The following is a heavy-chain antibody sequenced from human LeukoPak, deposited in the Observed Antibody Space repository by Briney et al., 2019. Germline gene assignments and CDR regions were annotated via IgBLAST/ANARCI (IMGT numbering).Heavy chain of an antibody. CDR3: ARDDTIAAAVNGAYDY. CDR1: GFTFSSYA. CDR2: ISYDGSKK. J-gene: IGHJ4*02. V-gene: IGHV3-30-3*01. Sequence: GRSLRLSCAASGFTFSSYAIHWVRQAPGKGLEWVAVISYDGSKKYYADSVKGRFTISRDNSKNTLYLQMNSLRAEDTAVYYCARDDTIAAAVNGAYDYWGQGTLVTVSS. D-gene: IGHD6-13*01.